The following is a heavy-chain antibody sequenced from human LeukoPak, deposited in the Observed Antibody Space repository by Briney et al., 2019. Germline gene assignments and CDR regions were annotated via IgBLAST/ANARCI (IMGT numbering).Heavy chain of an antibody. D-gene: IGHD3-10*01. CDR1: GGSISIYY. CDR3: ARVAYGLGTYFDY. CDR2: FYQSWNN. V-gene: IGHV4-59*04. Sequence: SETLSLTCTVSGGSISIYYWSWIRQPPGKGLEGIGSFYQSWNNYYNPSLKSRVTISVDTSNNQFSMRLSSVNAADTAVYYCARVAYGLGTYFDYWGQGTLVTVSS. J-gene: IGHJ4*02.